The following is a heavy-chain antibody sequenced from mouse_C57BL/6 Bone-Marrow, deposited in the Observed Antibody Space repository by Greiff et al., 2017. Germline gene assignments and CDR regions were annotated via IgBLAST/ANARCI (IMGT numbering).Heavy chain of an antibody. CDR3: ARKGLRRGAWFAY. J-gene: IGHJ3*01. D-gene: IGHD2-4*01. CDR2: IYPGSGST. Sequence: QVQLKESGAELVKPGASVKMSCKASGYTFTSYWITWVKQRPGQGLEWIGDIYPGSGSTNYNEKFKSKATLTVDTSSSTAYMQLSSLTSEDSAVYYCARKGLRRGAWFAYWGQGTLVTVSA. CDR1: GYTFTSYW. V-gene: IGHV1-55*01.